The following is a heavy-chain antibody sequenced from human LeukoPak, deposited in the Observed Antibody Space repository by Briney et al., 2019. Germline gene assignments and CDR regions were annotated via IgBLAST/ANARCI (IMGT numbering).Heavy chain of an antibody. CDR1: GYTFTSYG. CDR2: ISAYNGNT. CDR3: ARGGGYYGSGSRISHQDY. Sequence: ASVKVSCKASGYTFTSYGISWVRQAPGQGLEWMGWISAYNGNTNYAQKLQGRVTMTTDTSTSTAYMELRSLRSVDTAVYYCARGGGYYGSGSRISHQDYWGQGTLVTVSS. V-gene: IGHV1-18*01. J-gene: IGHJ4*02. D-gene: IGHD3-10*01.